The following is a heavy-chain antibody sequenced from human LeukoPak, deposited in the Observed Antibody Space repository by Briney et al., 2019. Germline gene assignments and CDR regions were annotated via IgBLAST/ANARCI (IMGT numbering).Heavy chain of an antibody. J-gene: IGHJ4*02. Sequence: ASVKVSCKASGYTFTSYGISWVRQAPGQGLEWMGWIGAYNGNTNYAQKLQGRVTMTTDTSTSTAYMELRSLRSDDTAVYYCARGGLTMVRGVFVYWGQGTLVTVSS. D-gene: IGHD3-10*01. V-gene: IGHV1-18*04. CDR2: IGAYNGNT. CDR1: GYTFTSYG. CDR3: ARGGLTMVRGVFVY.